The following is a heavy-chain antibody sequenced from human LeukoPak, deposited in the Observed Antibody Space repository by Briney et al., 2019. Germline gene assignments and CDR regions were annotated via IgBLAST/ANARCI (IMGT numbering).Heavy chain of an antibody. Sequence: ASVKVSCKASGDTFSNNVITWVRLAPGQGLEWMGRIIPVLGVSNFARKFQGRVTITADKATNTAHMELSSLRSEDTAVYYCATDRVWQWLANWGQGTLVTVSS. CDR3: ATDRVWQWLAN. CDR2: IIPVLGVS. J-gene: IGHJ4*02. CDR1: GDTFSNNV. D-gene: IGHD6-19*01. V-gene: IGHV1-69*04.